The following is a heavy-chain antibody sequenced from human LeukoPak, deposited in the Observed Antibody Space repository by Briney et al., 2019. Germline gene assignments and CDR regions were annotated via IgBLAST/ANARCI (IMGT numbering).Heavy chain of an antibody. D-gene: IGHD2-15*01. V-gene: IGHV1-8*02. CDR3: ARGSPLSYCSGGSCPFFDY. CDR1: GYTFNGYY. CDR2: INPNSGNT. Sequence: ASVKVSCKASGYTFNGYYMHWVRQAPGQGLEWMGWINPNSGNTGYAQKFQGRVTMTRNTSIYTAYMELSSLRSEDTAVYYCARGSPLSYCSGGSCPFFDYWGQGTLVTVSS. J-gene: IGHJ4*02.